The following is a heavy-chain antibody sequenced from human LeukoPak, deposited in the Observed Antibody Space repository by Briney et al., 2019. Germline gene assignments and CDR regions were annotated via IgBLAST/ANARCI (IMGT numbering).Heavy chain of an antibody. CDR1: GFTFDDYT. J-gene: IGHJ4*02. D-gene: IGHD6-6*01. V-gene: IGHV3-43*01. CDR3: ARAGGPWQLVHLDY. CDR2: ISWDGGNT. Sequence: GGSLRLSCAASGFTFDDYTMHWVRQAPGKGLEWVSLISWDGGNTFYADSVKGRFTISRDNSKNSLYLQMNSLRAEDTAVYYCARAGGPWQLVHLDYWGQGTLVTVSS.